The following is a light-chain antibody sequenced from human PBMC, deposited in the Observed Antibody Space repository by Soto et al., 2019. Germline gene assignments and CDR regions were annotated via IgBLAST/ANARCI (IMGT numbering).Light chain of an antibody. V-gene: IGLV2-23*01. CDR3: CSYAGSSTYVI. Sequence: QSALTQPASVSGSPGQSLTISCTGTSSDVGSYNLVSWYQLHPGKAPKFIIYEGTKRPSGVSNRFSGSKSGNTASLTISGLQAEDEGDYYCCSYAGSSTYVIFGGGTKVTVL. CDR2: EGT. CDR1: SSDVGSYNL. J-gene: IGLJ2*01.